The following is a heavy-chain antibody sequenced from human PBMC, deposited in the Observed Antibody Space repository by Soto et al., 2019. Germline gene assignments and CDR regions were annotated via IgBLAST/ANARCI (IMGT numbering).Heavy chain of an antibody. D-gene: IGHD3-22*01. CDR2: ISYDGSNK. CDR3: AKDGRSSGLDY. CDR1: GFTFSSYG. Sequence: PGGSLRLSCAASGFTFSSYGMHWVRQAPGKGLEWVAVISYDGSNKYYADSVKGRFTISRDNSKNTLYLQMNSLRAEDTAVYYCAKDGRSSGLDYWGQGTLVTVSS. J-gene: IGHJ4*02. V-gene: IGHV3-30*18.